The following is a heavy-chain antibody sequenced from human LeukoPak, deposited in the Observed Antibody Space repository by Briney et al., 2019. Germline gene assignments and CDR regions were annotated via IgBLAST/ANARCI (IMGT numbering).Heavy chain of an antibody. V-gene: IGHV3-9*03. CDR2: ISWNSGSI. CDR1: GFTLDGYA. CDR3: AKGRSYSYTAQPFDY. Sequence: GRSLRLSCAASGFTLDGYAMHWLRQAPGKGLEWVSGISWNSGSIGYVDSVKGRFTISRDSAKSSLYLQMNSLRAEDMAVYYCAKGRSYSYTAQPFDYWGQGTLVTVPS. J-gene: IGHJ4*02. D-gene: IGHD1-26*01.